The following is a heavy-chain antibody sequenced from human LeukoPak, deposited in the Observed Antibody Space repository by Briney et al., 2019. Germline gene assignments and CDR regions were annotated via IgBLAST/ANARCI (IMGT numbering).Heavy chain of an antibody. J-gene: IGHJ4*02. D-gene: IGHD3-10*01. CDR3: ASMGFGELLSRPSTDNTQFDY. CDR2: IIPILGIA. Sequence: SVKVSCKASGYTFTNYGISWVRPAPGQGLEWMGRIIPILGIANYAQKFQGRVTITADKSTSTAYMELSSLRSEDTAVYYCASMGFGELLSRPSTDNTQFDYWGQGTLVTVSS. CDR1: GYTFTNYG. V-gene: IGHV1-69*04.